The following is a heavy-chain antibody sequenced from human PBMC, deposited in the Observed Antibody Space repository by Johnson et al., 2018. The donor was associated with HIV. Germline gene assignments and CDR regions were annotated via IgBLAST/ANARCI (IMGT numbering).Heavy chain of an antibody. CDR2: ISGSGGST. D-gene: IGHD6-19*01. J-gene: IGHJ3*02. CDR3: ARGRLYSSGWYGTDAFDI. V-gene: IGHV3-11*01. CDR1: GFTFSDYY. Sequence: VQLVESGGGLVKPGGSLRLSCAASGFTFSDYYMNWIRQAPGKGLEWVSAISGSGGSTYYADSVKGRFTISRDNAKNTLYLQMNSLRAEDTAVYYCARGRLYSSGWYGTDAFDIWGQGTMVTVSS.